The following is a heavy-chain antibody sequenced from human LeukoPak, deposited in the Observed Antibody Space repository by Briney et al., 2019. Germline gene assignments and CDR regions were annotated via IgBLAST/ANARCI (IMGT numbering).Heavy chain of an antibody. D-gene: IGHD3-9*01. CDR3: AIGGILTPDYYGMDV. CDR2: IGSRGNTL. J-gene: IGHJ6*02. Sequence: GGSLRLSCAASGFTFSDYYMMWIRQAPGRGLEWVSYIGSRGNTLYYADSVKGRFTISRDNAKNSLYLQMNSLRAEDTAVYYCAIGGILTPDYYGMDVWGQGTTVTVSS. V-gene: IGHV3-11*04. CDR1: GFTFSDYY.